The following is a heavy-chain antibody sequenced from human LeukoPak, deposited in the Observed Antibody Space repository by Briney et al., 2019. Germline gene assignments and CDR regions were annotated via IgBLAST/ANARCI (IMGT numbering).Heavy chain of an antibody. CDR1: RFTFSSYA. CDR3: AKDYYDSSGYHPEYFQH. J-gene: IGHJ1*01. CDR2: IRGGGSST. D-gene: IGHD3-22*01. V-gene: IGHV3-23*01. Sequence: GGSLRLSCAASRFTFSSYAMSWVRQAPGKGLEWVSRIRGGGSSTYYADSVKGRFTISRDNSKNTLYLQMNSLRAEDTAVYYCAKDYYDSSGYHPEYFQHWGQGTLVTVSS.